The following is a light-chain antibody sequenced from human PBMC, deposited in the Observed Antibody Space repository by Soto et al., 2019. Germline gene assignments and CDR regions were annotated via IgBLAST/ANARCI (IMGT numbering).Light chain of an antibody. CDR3: QQYNNWHPNT. CDR2: GAS. Sequence: ESVLTQSPATLSLSPGERATLSCRSSQSVSSNLAWYQHKPGQAPRLLIYGASTRATGIPARFSGSGSGTEFTLTISSLQSEDFAVYYCQQYNNWHPNTFGQGTKVDIK. J-gene: IGKJ2*01. CDR1: QSVSSN. V-gene: IGKV3-15*01.